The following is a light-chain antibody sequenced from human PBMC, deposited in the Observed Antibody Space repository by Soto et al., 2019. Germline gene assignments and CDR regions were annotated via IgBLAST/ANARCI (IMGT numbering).Light chain of an antibody. CDR1: QSISTW. CDR2: EAS. Sequence: DIQMTQSPSTLSASVGDRVTITCRASQSISTWLAWYQQKPGKAPKVLIYEASKLESGVPSRFSGSGSGTEFTLTISTLQPDDVETYYCQQYNSYQWTFGQGTKVDIK. V-gene: IGKV1-5*01. J-gene: IGKJ1*01. CDR3: QQYNSYQWT.